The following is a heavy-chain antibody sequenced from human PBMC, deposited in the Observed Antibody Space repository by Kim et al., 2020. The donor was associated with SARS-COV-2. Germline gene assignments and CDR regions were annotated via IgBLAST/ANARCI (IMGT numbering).Heavy chain of an antibody. Sequence: GGSLRLSCAGSGFTFSSYALSWVRQAPGKGLDWVSTIGGSGASTFYADSVKGRFTISRDNSKNIMYLHMNSLRAEDTAVYYCARGYCSEWGQGILVTVSS. D-gene: IGHD2-15*01. J-gene: IGHJ4*02. V-gene: IGHV3-23*01. CDR3: ARGYCSE. CDR2: IGGSGAST. CDR1: GFTFSSYA.